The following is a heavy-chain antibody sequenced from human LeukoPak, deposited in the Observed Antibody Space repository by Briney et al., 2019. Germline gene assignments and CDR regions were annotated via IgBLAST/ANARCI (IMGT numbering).Heavy chain of an antibody. Sequence: GGSLRLSCAASGFTFSSYAMSWVRQAPGKGLEWASAISGSGSSTYYADSVKGRFTISRDNSKNTLYLQMNSLRAEDTAVYYCAKDKGWGYSAYDCYGMDVWGQGTTVTVSS. D-gene: IGHD1-26*01. CDR3: AKDKGWGYSAYDCYGMDV. V-gene: IGHV3-23*01. J-gene: IGHJ6*02. CDR1: GFTFSSYA. CDR2: ISGSGSST.